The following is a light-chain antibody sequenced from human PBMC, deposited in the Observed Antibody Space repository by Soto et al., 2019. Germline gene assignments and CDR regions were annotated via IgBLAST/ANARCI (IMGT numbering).Light chain of an antibody. CDR3: QQLNTSPLT. J-gene: IGKJ5*01. CDR2: AAS. V-gene: IGKV1-9*01. CDR1: QGISSY. Sequence: DIQLTQSPSFLSASVGDRVTITCRASQGISSYLVWYQQRPGKAPKLLIYAASTMQSGVPSRFSGSGSGTEFTLTISSLQPEDFATYYCQQLNTSPLTFGLGTRLEIK.